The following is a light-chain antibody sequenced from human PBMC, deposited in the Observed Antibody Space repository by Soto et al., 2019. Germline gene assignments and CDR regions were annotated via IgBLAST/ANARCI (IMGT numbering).Light chain of an antibody. J-gene: IGKJ1*01. CDR2: GAS. Sequence: VLTESPAPLSLSPGENATLSCRASQSVSSYLAWYQQKPGQSPRLLIYGASNRATGIPDRFSGSGSGTDFTLTISRLEPEDFAMYYCQQYGRTFGQVTKV. CDR3: QQYGRT. V-gene: IGKV3-20*01. CDR1: QSVSSY.